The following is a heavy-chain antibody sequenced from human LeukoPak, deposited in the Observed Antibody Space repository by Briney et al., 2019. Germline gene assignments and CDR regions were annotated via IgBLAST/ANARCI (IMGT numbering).Heavy chain of an antibody. CDR1: GFTFSSYS. J-gene: IGHJ6*02. CDR3: ATRYCSGGSCYYYYGMDV. V-gene: IGHV3-48*04. D-gene: IGHD2-15*01. CDR2: ISSSSSTI. Sequence: GGSLRLSCAASGFTFSSYSMNWVRQAPGKGLEWVSYISSSSSTIYYADSVKGRFTISRDNAKNSLYLQMNSLRAEDTAVYYCATRYCSGGSCYYYYGMDVWGQGTTVTVSS.